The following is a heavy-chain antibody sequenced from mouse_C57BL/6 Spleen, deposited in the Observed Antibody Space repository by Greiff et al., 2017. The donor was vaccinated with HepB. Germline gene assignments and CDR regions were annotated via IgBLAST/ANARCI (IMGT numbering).Heavy chain of an antibody. CDR1: GYTFTSYG. CDR2: IYPRSGNT. Sequence: VKLVESGAELARPGASVKLSCKASGYTFTSYGISWVKQRTGQGLEWIGEIYPRSGNTYYNEKFKGKATLTADKSSSTAYMELRSLTSEDSAVYFCARDYGSPFFAYWGQGTLVTVSA. J-gene: IGHJ3*01. V-gene: IGHV1-81*01. CDR3: ARDYGSPFFAY. D-gene: IGHD1-1*01.